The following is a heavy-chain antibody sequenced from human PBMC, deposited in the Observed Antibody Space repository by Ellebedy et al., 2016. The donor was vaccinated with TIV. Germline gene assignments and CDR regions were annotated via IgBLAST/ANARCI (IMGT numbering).Heavy chain of an antibody. J-gene: IGHJ6*02. CDR2: IIPIFGTA. D-gene: IGHD1-26*01. CDR1: GGTFSSYA. V-gene: IGHV1-69*13. Sequence: AASVKVSCKASGGTFSSYAISWVRQAPGQGLEWMGGIIPIFGTANYAQKFPGRVTITADESTSTAYMELSSLRSEDTAVYYCATRSIVGDGDLYYYGMDVWGQGTTVTVSS. CDR3: ATRSIVGDGDLYYYGMDV.